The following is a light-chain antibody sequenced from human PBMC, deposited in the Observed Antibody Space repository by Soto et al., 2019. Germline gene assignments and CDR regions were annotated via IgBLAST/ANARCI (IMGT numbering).Light chain of an antibody. CDR1: SSDIGAYNR. J-gene: IGLJ1*01. V-gene: IGLV2-18*02. CDR3: SSFTSSNTYV. Sequence: QSALTQPPSVSGSPGQSVAISCTGTSSDIGAYNRVSWYQQPPGTAPKPMIYDVNNRPSGVPDRFSGSKSGNTASLTISGLQADDEADYYCSSFTSSNTYVFGTGTKLTVL. CDR2: DVN.